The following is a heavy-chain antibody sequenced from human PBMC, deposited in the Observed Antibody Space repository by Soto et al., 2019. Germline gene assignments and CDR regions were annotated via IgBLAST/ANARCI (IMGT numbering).Heavy chain of an antibody. J-gene: IGHJ4*02. CDR3: ARGQRYYDRSGNYYGY. CDR1: GFTFSDYG. V-gene: IGHV3-30*03. Sequence: QVQLVESGGGVVQPGGSLRLSCAASGFTFSDYGMHWVRQAPGKGLEWVAVLSYDGSIKYDADSVKGRFTISRDNSKNTLYLQMNSLRADDTAVYYCARGQRYYDRSGNYYGYWGQGTLVTVSS. D-gene: IGHD3-22*01. CDR2: LSYDGSIK.